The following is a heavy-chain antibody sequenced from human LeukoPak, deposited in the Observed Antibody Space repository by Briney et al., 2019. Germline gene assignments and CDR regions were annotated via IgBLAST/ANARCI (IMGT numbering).Heavy chain of an antibody. V-gene: IGHV1-46*01. J-gene: IGHJ4*02. D-gene: IGHD5-24*01. Sequence: ASVKVSCMASVYTFTSYYMHWVRQAPGQGLEWMGIINPSGGSTSYAQKFLGRVTMNRDTYMRTVYMELSSLGAEDTAVYYCASERRDGYIIDYWGKGTLVTVSS. CDR3: ASERRDGYIIDY. CDR1: VYTFTSYY. CDR2: INPSGGST.